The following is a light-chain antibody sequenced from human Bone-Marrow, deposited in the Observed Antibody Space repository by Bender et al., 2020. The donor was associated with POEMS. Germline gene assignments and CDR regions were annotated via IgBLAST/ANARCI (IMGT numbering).Light chain of an antibody. CDR2: QDN. CDR1: KLGQRY. J-gene: IGLJ2*01. CDR3: QTWDGNTVV. Sequence: YEVTQPPSVSVSPGQTASITCSGGKLGQRYASWYQLRPGQSPVMIIYQDNRRPSGIPERFSGSNSGNTATLTISGTQALDKGDYFCQTWDGNTVVFGGGTKLSVL. V-gene: IGLV3-1*01.